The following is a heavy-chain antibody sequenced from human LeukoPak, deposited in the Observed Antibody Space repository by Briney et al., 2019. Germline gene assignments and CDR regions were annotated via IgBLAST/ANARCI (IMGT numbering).Heavy chain of an antibody. J-gene: IGHJ2*01. CDR1: GFTFSSYW. D-gene: IGHD2-15*01. Sequence: GGSLRLSCAASGFTFSSYWMSWVRQAPGKGLEWVANIKQDGSEKYYVDSVKGRFTISRDNAKNSLYLQMNSLRAEDTAVYYCARRGYCSGGSCYSLGWYSDLWGRGTLVTVSS. V-gene: IGHV3-7*01. CDR3: ARRGYCSGGSCYSLGWYSDL. CDR2: IKQDGSEK.